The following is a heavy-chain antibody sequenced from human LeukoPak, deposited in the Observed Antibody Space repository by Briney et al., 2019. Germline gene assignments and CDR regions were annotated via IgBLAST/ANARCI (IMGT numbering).Heavy chain of an antibody. CDR2: INIDGSNT. Sequence: GGSLRLSCAASGFIFGSYGMHWVRQAPGKGLVWVSRINIDGSNTNYADSVKGRFTISRDNAKNTLYLQMDSLRAEDTAVYYCARSLGGAYDYWGQGTLVTVSS. CDR3: ARSLGGAYDY. D-gene: IGHD1-26*01. J-gene: IGHJ4*02. CDR1: GFIFGSYG. V-gene: IGHV3-74*01.